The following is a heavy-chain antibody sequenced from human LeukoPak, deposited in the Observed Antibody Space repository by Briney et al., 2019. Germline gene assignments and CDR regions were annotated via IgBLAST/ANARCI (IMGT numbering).Heavy chain of an antibody. Sequence: GSLRLSCAVSGFTVHNNYMNWVRQAPGKGLEWVAVISYDGSEKYYADSVKGRFTISRDNSKNTVHLQMSSLSAEDTAMYYCAKDGQPGYSYGYMDYWGQGTLVTVSS. D-gene: IGHD5-18*01. CDR3: AKDGQPGYSYGYMDY. CDR2: ISYDGSEK. CDR1: GFTVHNNY. V-gene: IGHV3-30*18. J-gene: IGHJ4*02.